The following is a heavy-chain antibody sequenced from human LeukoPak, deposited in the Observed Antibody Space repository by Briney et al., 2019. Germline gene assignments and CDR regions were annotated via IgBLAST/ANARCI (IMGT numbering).Heavy chain of an antibody. Sequence: PGGSLRLSCAASGFTFSSYAMSWVRQAPGKGLEWVSAISGSGTSTYYADSVKGRFTISRDNAKNTVYLQMNSLRAEDTAVYYCARVALGSYNWFDPWGQGTLVTVSS. V-gene: IGHV3-23*01. D-gene: IGHD3-10*01. CDR2: ISGSGTST. J-gene: IGHJ5*02. CDR1: GFTFSSYA. CDR3: ARVALGSYNWFDP.